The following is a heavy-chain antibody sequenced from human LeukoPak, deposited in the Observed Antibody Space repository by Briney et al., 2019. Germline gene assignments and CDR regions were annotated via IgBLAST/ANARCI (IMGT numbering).Heavy chain of an antibody. Sequence: GRSLRLSCAASGFTFSSYAMHWVRQAPGKGLEWVAVISYDGSNKYYADSVKGRFTISRDNSKNTLYLQMNSLRAEDTAVYYCEAAAGTYHSGTDVWGQGTTVTVSS. CDR3: EAAAGTYHSGTDV. CDR1: GFTFSSYA. CDR2: ISYDGSNK. D-gene: IGHD6-13*01. V-gene: IGHV3-30-3*01. J-gene: IGHJ6*02.